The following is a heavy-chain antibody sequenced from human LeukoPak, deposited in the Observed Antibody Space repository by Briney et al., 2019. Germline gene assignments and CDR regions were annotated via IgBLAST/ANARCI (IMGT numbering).Heavy chain of an antibody. CDR2: INHSGST. D-gene: IGHD3-16*02. CDR1: GGSFSGYY. J-gene: IGHJ4*02. CDR3: ARGAGDYVWGSYRRKFDY. Sequence: SETLSLTCAVYGGSFSGYYWSWIRQPPGKGLEWIGEINHSGSTNYNPSLKSRVTISVDTSKNQFSLKLSSVTAADTAVYYCARGAGDYVWGSYRRKFDYWGQGTLVTVSS. V-gene: IGHV4-34*01.